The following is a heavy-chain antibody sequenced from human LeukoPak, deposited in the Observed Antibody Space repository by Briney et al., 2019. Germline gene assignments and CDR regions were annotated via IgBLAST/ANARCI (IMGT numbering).Heavy chain of an antibody. CDR2: ISDNDGST. CDR3: AKSGGGVTRYFDL. D-gene: IGHD1-26*01. J-gene: IGHJ2*01. CDR1: GFTFSTYA. V-gene: IGHV3-23*01. Sequence: PGGSLRLSCAASGFTFSTYAMNWVRQAPGKGLEWVSAISDNDGSTYYADSVKGRFTIFRDNSKNTLSLQMNSLRAEDTAVYYCAKSGGGVTRYFDLWGRGTLVTVSS.